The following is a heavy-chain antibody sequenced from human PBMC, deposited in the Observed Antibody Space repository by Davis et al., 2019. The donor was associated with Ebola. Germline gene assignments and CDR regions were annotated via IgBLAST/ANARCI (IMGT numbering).Heavy chain of an antibody. V-gene: IGHV3-11*04. J-gene: IGHJ6*02. CDR1: GFTFSDYY. Sequence: GESLKISCAASGFTFSDYYMSWIRQAPGKGLEWVSYISSSGSTIYYADSVKGRFTISRDNAKNSLYLQMNSLRAEDTAVYYCARVTYYGSGSYYPFGYYYGMDVWGQGTTVTVSS. CDR2: ISSSGSTI. CDR3: ARVTYYGSGSYYPFGYYYGMDV. D-gene: IGHD3-10*01.